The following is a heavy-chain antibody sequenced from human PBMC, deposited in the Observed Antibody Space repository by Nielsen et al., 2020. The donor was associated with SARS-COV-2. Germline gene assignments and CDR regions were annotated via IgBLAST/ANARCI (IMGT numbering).Heavy chain of an antibody. CDR2: INWNGGST. CDR3: ARDGNSSGYYYFSGY. J-gene: IGHJ4*02. D-gene: IGHD3-22*01. Sequence: RQPPGKGLEWVSNINWNGGSTGYADSVKGRFTISRDNAKNSLYLQMNSLRAEDTAVYYCARDGNSSGYYYFSGYWGQGTLVTVSS. V-gene: IGHV3-20*03.